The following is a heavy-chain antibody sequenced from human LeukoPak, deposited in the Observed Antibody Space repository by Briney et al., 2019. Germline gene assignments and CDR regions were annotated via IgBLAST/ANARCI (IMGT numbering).Heavy chain of an antibody. Sequence: GGSLRLSCAASGFTFSSYSMSWVRQAPGKGLEWVSSISSSSTYRYYAASVRGRFTISRDNAKNPLYLQMNSLRAEDTALYYCARGRYSGSYLLDYWGQGTLVTVSS. J-gene: IGHJ4*02. CDR2: ISSSSTYR. CDR3: ARGRYSGSYLLDY. V-gene: IGHV3-21*01. CDR1: GFTFSSYS. D-gene: IGHD1-26*01.